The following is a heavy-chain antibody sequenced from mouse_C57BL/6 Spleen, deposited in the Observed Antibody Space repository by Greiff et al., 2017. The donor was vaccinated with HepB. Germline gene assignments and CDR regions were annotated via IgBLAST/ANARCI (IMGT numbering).Heavy chain of an antibody. CDR3: ARRAYGYYFDY. V-gene: IGHV5-17*01. CDR2: ISSGSSTI. D-gene: IGHD3-1*01. Sequence: EVKLVESGGGLVKPGGSLKLSCAASGFTFSDYGMHWVRQAPEKGLEWVAYISSGSSTIYYADTVKGRFTISRDNAKNTLFLQMTSLRSEDPAMYYCARRAYGYYFDYWGQGTTLTVSS. J-gene: IGHJ2*01. CDR1: GFTFSDYG.